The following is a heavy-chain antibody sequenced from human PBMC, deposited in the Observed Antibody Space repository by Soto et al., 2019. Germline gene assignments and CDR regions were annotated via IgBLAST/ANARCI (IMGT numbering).Heavy chain of an antibody. J-gene: IGHJ6*02. V-gene: IGHV4-4*07. CDR2: IYTSGST. D-gene: IGHD3-3*01. CDR1: GGSISSYY. CDR3: ARGFYDFWSGYLHYYYYGMDV. Sequence: SETLSLTCTVSGGSISSYYWSWIRQPAGKGLEWIGRIYTSGSTNYNPSLKSRVTMSVDTSKNQFSLKLSSVTAADTAVYYCARGFYDFWSGYLHYYYYGMDVWGQGTTVTGSS.